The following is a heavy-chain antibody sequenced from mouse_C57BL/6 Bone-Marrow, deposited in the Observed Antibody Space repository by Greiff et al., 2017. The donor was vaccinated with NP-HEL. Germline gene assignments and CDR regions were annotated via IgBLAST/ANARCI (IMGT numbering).Heavy chain of an antibody. V-gene: IGHV1-81*01. CDR1: GYTFTSYG. Sequence: QVQLKESGAELARPGASVKLSCKASGYTFTSYGISWVKQRTGQGLEWIGEIYPRSGNTYYNEKFKGKATLTADKSSSTAYMELRSLTSEDSAVYFCARWGFTTAVDYWGQGTTLTVSS. J-gene: IGHJ2*01. D-gene: IGHD1-2*01. CDR3: ARWGFTTAVDY. CDR2: IYPRSGNT.